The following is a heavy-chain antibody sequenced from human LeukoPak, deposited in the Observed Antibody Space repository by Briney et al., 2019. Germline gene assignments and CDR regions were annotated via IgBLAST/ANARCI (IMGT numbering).Heavy chain of an antibody. CDR1: GGSFSGYY. CDR3: ARGRGRQQLVPFDY. D-gene: IGHD6-13*01. Sequence: SETLSLTCAVYGGSFSGYYWSWIRQPPGKGLEWIGEINHSGSTSYNPSLKSRVTISVDTSKNQFSLKLSSVTAADTAVYYCARGRGRQQLVPFDYWGQGTLVTVSS. V-gene: IGHV4-34*01. CDR2: INHSGST. J-gene: IGHJ4*02.